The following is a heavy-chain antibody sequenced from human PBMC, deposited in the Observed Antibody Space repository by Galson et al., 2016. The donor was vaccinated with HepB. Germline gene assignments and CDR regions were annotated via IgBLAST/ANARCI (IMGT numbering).Heavy chain of an antibody. CDR3: ARNPGAINWG. V-gene: IGHV3-66*01. D-gene: IGHD7-27*01. Sequence: SLRLSCAASGFTVGNNYMSWVRQAPGKGLEWVSLIYSGGSTLYADPVKGRFSISRDNSKNTLYLHMNSLSAEDTAVYYCARNPGAINWGWGQGTLVTVSS. CDR2: IYSGGST. CDR1: GFTVGNNY. J-gene: IGHJ4*02.